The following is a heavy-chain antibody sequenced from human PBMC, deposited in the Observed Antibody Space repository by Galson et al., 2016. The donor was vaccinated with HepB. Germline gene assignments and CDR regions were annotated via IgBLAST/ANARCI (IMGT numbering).Heavy chain of an antibody. V-gene: IGHV1-18*01. D-gene: IGHD3-22*01. CDR2: ISPYNGNT. CDR3: TRGPDLYYYDSFGYYYSARRIGFDV. J-gene: IGHJ3*01. Sequence: SVKVSCKASGYTLTSFGLNWVRQAPGQGLEWIGWISPYNGNTSYVQRLQGRVTMTSDASTSTAYMELRSLRSDDTAVYFCTRGPDLYYYDSFGYYYSARRIGFDVWGPGTVVTVSS. CDR1: GYTLTSFG.